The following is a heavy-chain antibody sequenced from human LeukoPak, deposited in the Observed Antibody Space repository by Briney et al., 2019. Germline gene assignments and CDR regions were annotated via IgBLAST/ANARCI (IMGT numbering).Heavy chain of an antibody. CDR1: GGSISSSSHY. CDR2: LYYAGST. CDR3: ARLDRYTYGWKYFQL. V-gene: IGHV4-39*01. Sequence: PSETLSLTCTVSGGSISSSSHYWGWIRQPPGKGLEWIGSLYYAGSTFYTPSLKSRVTISVDTSRNQFSLKLSSVTAADTAVYYCARLDRYTYGWKYFQLWGQGTLVTVSS. J-gene: IGHJ1*01. D-gene: IGHD6-19*01.